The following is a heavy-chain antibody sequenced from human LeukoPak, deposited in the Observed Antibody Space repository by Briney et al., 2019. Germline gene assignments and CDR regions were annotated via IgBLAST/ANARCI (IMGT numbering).Heavy chain of an antibody. CDR3: AGRGDVVVVPADY. V-gene: IGHV4-39*01. J-gene: IGHJ4*02. D-gene: IGHD2-2*01. CDR2: IYYSGST. Sequence: PSETLSLTCTVSGGSISTGSYYWAWIRQPPGKGLEWLGSIYYSGSTYYNPSLKSRVTISVDTSKNQFSLKLSSVTAADTAVYYCAGRGDVVVVPADYWGQGTPVTVSS. CDR1: GGSISTGSYY.